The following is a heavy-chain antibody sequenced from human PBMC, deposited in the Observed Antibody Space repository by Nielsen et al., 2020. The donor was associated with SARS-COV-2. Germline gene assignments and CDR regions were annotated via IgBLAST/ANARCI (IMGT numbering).Heavy chain of an antibody. CDR3: AREEDSSSWLLNYYYYGMDV. CDR1: GFTFSSYA. V-gene: IGHV3-30*04. Sequence: GESLKISCAASGFTFSSYAMHWVRQAPGKGLEWVAVISYDGSNKYYADSVKGRFTISRDNAKNSLYLQMNSLRAEDTAVYYCAREEDSSSWLLNYYYYGMDVWGQGTTVTVSS. CDR2: ISYDGSNK. D-gene: IGHD6-13*01. J-gene: IGHJ6*02.